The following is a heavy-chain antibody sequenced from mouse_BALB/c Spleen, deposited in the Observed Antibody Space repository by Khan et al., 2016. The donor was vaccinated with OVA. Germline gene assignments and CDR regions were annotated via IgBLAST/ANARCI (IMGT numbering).Heavy chain of an antibody. Sequence: QVQLKESGPGLVAPSQSLSITCTVSGFSLTSYGVSWVRQPPGKGLEWLGVIWGDGSTNSHSALISRLIISKDNSQSQVFLNLNGRETEDTATYYCDKLTPDYYSMDYWGQGTSGTVSS. J-gene: IGHJ4*01. CDR2: IWGDGST. D-gene: IGHD2-13*01. V-gene: IGHV2-3*01. CDR3: DKLTPDYYSMDY. CDR1: GFSLTSYG.